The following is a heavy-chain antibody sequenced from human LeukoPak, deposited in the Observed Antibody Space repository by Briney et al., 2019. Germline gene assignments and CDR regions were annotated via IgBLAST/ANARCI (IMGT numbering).Heavy chain of an antibody. D-gene: IGHD3-10*01. Sequence: TGRSLRLSCAASGFTFSSYGMHWVRQAPGKGLEWVAVISYDGSNKYYADSVKGRFTISRDNSKNTLYLQMNSLRAEDTAVYYCAKEFDDYYGSGSHPFDYWGQGTLVTVSS. CDR2: ISYDGSNK. CDR1: GFTFSSYG. V-gene: IGHV3-30*18. CDR3: AKEFDDYYGSGSHPFDY. J-gene: IGHJ4*02.